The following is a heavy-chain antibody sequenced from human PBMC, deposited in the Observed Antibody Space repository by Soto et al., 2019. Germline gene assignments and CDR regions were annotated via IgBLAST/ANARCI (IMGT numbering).Heavy chain of an antibody. CDR1: GFTFSIYA. V-gene: IGHV3-23*01. Sequence: GGSLRLSCAASGFTFSIYAMSWVRQAPGKGLEWVSAISGSGTSTNYADSVKGRFTISRDNSKNTLYVQMNSLRAEDTAVYYCAKFLEVSRNTYRGSIDYWGQGTLVTVSS. J-gene: IGHJ4*02. CDR2: ISGSGTST. D-gene: IGHD5-12*01. CDR3: AKFLEVSRNTYRGSIDY.